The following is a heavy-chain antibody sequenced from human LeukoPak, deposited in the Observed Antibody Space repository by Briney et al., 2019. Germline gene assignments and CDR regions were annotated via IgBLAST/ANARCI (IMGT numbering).Heavy chain of an antibody. J-gene: IGHJ4*02. CDR3: ARGFNYAFDY. D-gene: IGHD1-7*01. V-gene: IGHV3-33*01. Sequence: GGSLRLSCAASGFTFSNYGMHWVRQAPGKGLEWVADIWYHGGNEYYADSVKGRFTISRDNSRNTLYLQMNSLRADDTATYYCARGFNYAFDYWGQGTLVTVSS. CDR1: GFTFSNYG. CDR2: IWYHGGNE.